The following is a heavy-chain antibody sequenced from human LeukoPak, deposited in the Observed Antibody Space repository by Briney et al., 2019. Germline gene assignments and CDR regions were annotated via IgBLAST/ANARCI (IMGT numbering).Heavy chain of an antibody. Sequence: GGSLRLFCAASGFTFSSYDMTWVRQAPGKGLEWVSAISGSGGITYYADSVRGRFTISRDKSKNTMYLQMNSLRAEDAAVYYCAKRGSGYYSSFDYWGQGTLVTVSS. J-gene: IGHJ4*02. CDR1: GFTFSSYD. CDR3: AKRGSGYYSSFDY. CDR2: ISGSGGIT. V-gene: IGHV3-23*01. D-gene: IGHD3-22*01.